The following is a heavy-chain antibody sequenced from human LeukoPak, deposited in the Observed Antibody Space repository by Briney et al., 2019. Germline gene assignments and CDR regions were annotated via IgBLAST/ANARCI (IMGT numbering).Heavy chain of an antibody. CDR2: IIPIFGTA. D-gene: IGHD3-22*01. J-gene: IGHJ4*02. V-gene: IGHV1-69*05. Sequence: GSSVKVSCKASGGTFSSHAISWVRQAPGQGLEWMGGIIPIFGTANYAQKFQGRVTITTDESTSTAYMELSSLRSEDTAVYYCASQQTSREWGRTMIVVVITGPFDYWGQGTLVTVSS. CDR1: GGTFSSHA. CDR3: ASQQTSREWGRTMIVVVITGPFDY.